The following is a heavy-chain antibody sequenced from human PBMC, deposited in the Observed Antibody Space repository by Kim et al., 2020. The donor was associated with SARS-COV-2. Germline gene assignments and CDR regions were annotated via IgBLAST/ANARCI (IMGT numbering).Heavy chain of an antibody. CDR1: GGSISSSSYY. D-gene: IGHD3-10*01. CDR3: ARHDIPDGGSGSFSDY. V-gene: IGHV4-39*01. Sequence: SETLSLTCTVSGGSISSSSYYWGWIRQPPGKGLEWIGSIYYSGSTYYNPSLKSRVTISVDTSKNQFSLKLSSVTAADTAVYYCARHDIPDGGSGSFSDYCGQGTLVTVSS. J-gene: IGHJ4*02. CDR2: IYYSGST.